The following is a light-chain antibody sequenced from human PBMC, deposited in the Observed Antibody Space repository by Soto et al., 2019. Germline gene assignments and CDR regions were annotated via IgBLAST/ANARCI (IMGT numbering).Light chain of an antibody. J-gene: IGKJ1*01. CDR1: QSVSSY. CDR2: GAS. CDR3: QQYNNWPQT. V-gene: IGKV3-15*01. Sequence: EIMLSQSLGTLSLSPGERATLSCRASQSVSSYYLAWYQQKPGQAPRLLIYGASTRATDIPARFSGSGSGTEFTLTISSLQSEDFAEYHCQQYNNWPQTFGQGSMVDVK.